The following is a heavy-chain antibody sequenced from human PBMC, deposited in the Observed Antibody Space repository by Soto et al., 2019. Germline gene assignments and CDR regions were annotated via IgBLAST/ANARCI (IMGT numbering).Heavy chain of an antibody. D-gene: IGHD3-10*01. CDR2: ISSSSSTI. V-gene: IGHV3-48*01. Sequence: EVQLVESGGGLVQPGGSLRLSCAASGFTFSSYSMNWVRQAPGKGLEWVSYISSSSSTIYYADSVKGRFTISRDNANNSLYLQMNSLRAEDTAVYYCARGVQPYGSDYWGQGTLVTVSS. CDR3: ARGVQPYGSDY. J-gene: IGHJ4*02. CDR1: GFTFSSYS.